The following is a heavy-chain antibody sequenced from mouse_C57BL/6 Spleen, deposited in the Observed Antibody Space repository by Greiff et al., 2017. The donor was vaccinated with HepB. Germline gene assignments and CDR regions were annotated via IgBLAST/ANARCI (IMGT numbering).Heavy chain of an antibody. CDR1: GFTFSDYG. Sequence: VQLQQSGGGLVKPGGSLKLSCAASGFTFSDYGMHWVRQAPEKGLEWVAYISSGSSTIYYADTVKGRFTISRDNAKNTLFLQMTSLRSEDTAMYYCARDSKGYFDYWGQGTTLTVSS. V-gene: IGHV5-17*01. J-gene: IGHJ2*01. CDR2: ISSGSSTI. CDR3: ARDSKGYFDY. D-gene: IGHD2-5*01.